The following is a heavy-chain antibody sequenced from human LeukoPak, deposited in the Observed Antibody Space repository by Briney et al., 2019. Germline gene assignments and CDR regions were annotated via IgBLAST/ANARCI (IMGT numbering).Heavy chain of an antibody. CDR2: IRSKANNYAT. V-gene: IGHV3-73*01. J-gene: IGHJ4*02. D-gene: IGHD1-26*01. CDR3: TRLVGGSFRFDD. Sequence: HPGGSLRLSCAASGFTFSGSAMHWVRQASGKGLEWVGRIRSKANNYATAYAASVKGRFTISRVDSKNTAYLQMNSLKIEDTAVYYCTRLVGGSFRFDDWGQGTLVTVSS. CDR1: GFTFSGSA.